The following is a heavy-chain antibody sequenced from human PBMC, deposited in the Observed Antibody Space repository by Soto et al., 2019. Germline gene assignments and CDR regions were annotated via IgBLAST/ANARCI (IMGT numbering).Heavy chain of an antibody. Sequence: PGGSLRLSCAASGFTFSSYEMNWVRQAPGKGLEWVSYISSSGSTIYYADSVKGRFTISRDNAKNSLYLQMNSLRAEDTAVYYCARDFGINSGWLGPEYYYYYGMDVWGQGTTVTVSS. CDR1: GFTFSSYE. J-gene: IGHJ6*02. CDR3: ARDFGINSGWLGPEYYYYYGMDV. CDR2: ISSSGSTI. D-gene: IGHD6-19*01. V-gene: IGHV3-48*03.